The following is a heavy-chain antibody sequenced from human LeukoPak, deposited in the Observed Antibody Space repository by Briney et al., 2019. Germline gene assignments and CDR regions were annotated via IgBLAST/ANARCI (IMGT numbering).Heavy chain of an antibody. J-gene: IGHJ4*02. CDR3: ARHRFGHLFDY. CDR1: GGSISSGDYY. D-gene: IGHD3-16*01. CDR2: IYYSGST. V-gene: IGHV4-30-4*01. Sequence: PSETLSLTCTVSGGSISSGDYYWSWIRQPPGKGLEWIGYIYYSGSTYYNPSLKSRVTISVDTSKNQFSLKLSSVTAADTAVYYCARHRFGHLFDYWGQGTLVFVSS.